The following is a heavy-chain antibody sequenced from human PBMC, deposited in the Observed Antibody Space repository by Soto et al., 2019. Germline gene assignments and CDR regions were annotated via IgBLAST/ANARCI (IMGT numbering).Heavy chain of an antibody. CDR1: GFTFSSYE. CDR2: ISSSGSTI. Sequence: PGGSLRLSCAASGFTFSSYEMNWVRQAPGKGLEWVSYISSSGSTIYYADSVKGRFTISRDNAKNSLYLQMNSLRAEDTAVYYCARXSSYYDFWSGPPYGMDVWGQGTTVTVSS. CDR3: ARXSSYYDFWSGPPYGMDV. J-gene: IGHJ6*02. V-gene: IGHV3-48*03. D-gene: IGHD3-3*01.